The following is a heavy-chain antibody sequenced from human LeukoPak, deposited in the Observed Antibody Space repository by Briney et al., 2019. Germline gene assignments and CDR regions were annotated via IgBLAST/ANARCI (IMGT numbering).Heavy chain of an antibody. CDR3: ARDSIDGMIVVVGFDY. J-gene: IGHJ4*02. Sequence: GASVKVSCKASGGTFSSYAISWVRQAPGQGLEWMGGIIPIFGTANYAQKFQGRVTITADESTSTAYMELSSLRSEDTAVYYCARDSIDGMIVVVGFDYWGQGTLVTVSS. D-gene: IGHD3-22*01. V-gene: IGHV1-69*13. CDR2: IIPIFGTA. CDR1: GGTFSSYA.